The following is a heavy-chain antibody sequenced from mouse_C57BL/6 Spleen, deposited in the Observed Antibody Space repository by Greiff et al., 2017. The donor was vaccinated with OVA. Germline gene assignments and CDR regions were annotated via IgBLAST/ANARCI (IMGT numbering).Heavy chain of an antibody. Sequence: VQLQQSGPELVKPGASVKISCKASGYAFSSSWMNWVKQRPGKGLEWIGRIYPGDGDTNYNGKFKGKATLTADKSSSPAYMQLGSLTSEDSAVYFCARAYNFDYWGQGTTLTVSS. J-gene: IGHJ2*01. CDR2: IYPGDGDT. CDR1: GYAFSSSW. CDR3: ARAYNFDY. V-gene: IGHV1-82*01. D-gene: IGHD2-10*01.